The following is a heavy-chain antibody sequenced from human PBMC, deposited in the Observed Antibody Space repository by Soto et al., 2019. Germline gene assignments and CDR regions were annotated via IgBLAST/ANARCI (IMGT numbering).Heavy chain of an antibody. CDR2: IRGSDAST. CDR1: GFIFSSYA. J-gene: IGHJ6*02. D-gene: IGHD6-6*01. V-gene: IGHV3-23*01. CDR3: AKYSDSSGDYYYGLDV. Sequence: EVHLLESGGGLVQPGGSLRLSCAASGFIFSSYAMTWVRQAPGKGLEWVSTIRGSDASTYYADSVKGRFSISRDNSRSTLSLQMNSLRAEGTAVYYCAKYSDSSGDYYYGLDVWGQGTTVTVSS.